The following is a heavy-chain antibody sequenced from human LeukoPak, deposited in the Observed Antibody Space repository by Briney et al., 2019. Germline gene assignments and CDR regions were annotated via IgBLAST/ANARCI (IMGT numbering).Heavy chain of an antibody. D-gene: IGHD2-2*01. CDR3: ARGTRNAFDY. Sequence: SQTLSLTCAISGDSASTNGAAAWNWFRQSPSRGLEWLGRTYYRSKWFNVHAVSVKSRMTLDADTSKNQLSLQLNSMTPEDTAVYYCARGTRNAFDYWGQGILVTVSS. J-gene: IGHJ4*02. V-gene: IGHV6-1*01. CDR2: TYYRSKWFN. CDR1: GDSASTNGAA.